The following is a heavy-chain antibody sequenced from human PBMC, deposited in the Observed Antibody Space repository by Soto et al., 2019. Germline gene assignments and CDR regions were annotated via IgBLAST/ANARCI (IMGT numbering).Heavy chain of an antibody. D-gene: IGHD3-16*01. J-gene: IGHJ4*02. CDR3: ATRGGTWHYYFDY. V-gene: IGHV4-30-4*01. Sequence: SETLSLTCSVSGRSITSGDYFWTWIPQPPGKGPEWIGYSSHTRNAYYTPSLKTRGTISLDTSKNQFSLRLTSVPATDTADSLCATRGGTWHYYFDYWGQGSLVTVCS. CDR2: SSHTRNA. CDR1: GRSITSGDYF.